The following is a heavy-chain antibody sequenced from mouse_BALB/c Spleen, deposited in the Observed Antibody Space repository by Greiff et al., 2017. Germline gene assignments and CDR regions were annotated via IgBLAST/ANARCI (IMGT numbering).Heavy chain of an antibody. D-gene: IGHD1-2*01. CDR3: AITTATSDYAMDY. Sequence: QVQLKESGAELVRPGVSVKISCKGSGYTFTDYAMHWVKQSHAKSLEWIGVISTYYGDASYNQKFKGKATMTVDKSSSTAYMELARLTSEDSAIYYCAITTATSDYAMDYWGQGTSVTVSS. J-gene: IGHJ4*01. V-gene: IGHV1S137*01. CDR2: ISTYYGDA. CDR1: GYTFTDYA.